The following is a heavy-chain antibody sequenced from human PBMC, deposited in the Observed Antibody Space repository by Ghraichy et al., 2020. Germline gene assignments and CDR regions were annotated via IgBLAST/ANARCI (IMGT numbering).Heavy chain of an antibody. CDR1: GDSIGSRAYS. V-gene: IGHV4-30-2*01. CDR3: ARGHGGTFDQ. Sequence: TLSLTCAVSGDSIGSRAYSWNWIRQPPGKGLEWIGYISHGGDTSYNPSLKSRVTVSVDRSKNQFSLRLSSVTAADTAVYYCARGHGGTFDQWGQGTLVTVSS. D-gene: IGHD4-23*01. J-gene: IGHJ4*02. CDR2: ISHGGDT.